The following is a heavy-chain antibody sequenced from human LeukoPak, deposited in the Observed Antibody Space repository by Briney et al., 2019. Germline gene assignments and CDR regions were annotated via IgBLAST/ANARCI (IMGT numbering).Heavy chain of an antibody. J-gene: IGHJ4*02. CDR1: GFTFRSYA. V-gene: IGHV3-23*01. D-gene: IGHD6-19*01. Sequence: GGSLRLSCAASGFTFRSYAMSWVRQAPGKGLQWVSAISAGGGYTYYADSVKGRFTISRDNSKNTLYLQMNSLRAEDTALYYCAKGPSSGWYYFDYWGQGTLVTVSS. CDR2: ISAGGGYT. CDR3: AKGPSSGWYYFDY.